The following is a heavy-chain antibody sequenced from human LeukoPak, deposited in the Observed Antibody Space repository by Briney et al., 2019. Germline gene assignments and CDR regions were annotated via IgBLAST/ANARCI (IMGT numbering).Heavy chain of an antibody. V-gene: IGHV3-33*01. Sequence: GGSLRLSCAASGCTFSSYGMHWVRQAPGKGLEWVAVIWYDGSNKYYADSVKGRFTISRDNSKNTLYLQMNSLRAEDTSEYYCARAATGFEFDYWGQGTLVTVSS. CDR2: IWYDGSNK. CDR1: GCTFSSYG. J-gene: IGHJ4*02. D-gene: IGHD3-10*01. CDR3: ARAATGFEFDY.